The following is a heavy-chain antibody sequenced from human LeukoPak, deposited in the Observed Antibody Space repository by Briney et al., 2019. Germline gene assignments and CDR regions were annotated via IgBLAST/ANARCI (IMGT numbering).Heavy chain of an antibody. V-gene: IGHV1-18*01. Sequence: ASVKVSCKASGYTFTNYGLSWVRQAPGQGLEWMGWISGYNGNTKYVQKLQGRVTMTRDTSTTTAYMELRSLRSDDTAVYYCAKDRYGDYEAPFHYYMDAWGRGTTVTISS. D-gene: IGHD5-12*01. CDR1: GYTFTNYG. J-gene: IGHJ6*03. CDR3: AKDRYGDYEAPFHYYMDA. CDR2: ISGYNGNT.